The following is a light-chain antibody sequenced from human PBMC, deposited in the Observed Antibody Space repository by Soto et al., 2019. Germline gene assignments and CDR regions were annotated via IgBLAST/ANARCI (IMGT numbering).Light chain of an antibody. CDR2: AAS. J-gene: IGKJ1*01. CDR3: QHYNSYSEA. V-gene: IGKV1-39*01. Sequence: DIQMTHSPSSLSASVGDRVTITCXASQSISSYLNWYQQKPGKAPKLLIYAASSLQSGVPSRFSGSGSGTDFTLTISSLQPEDFATYYCQHYNSYSEAFGQGTKVDIK. CDR1: QSISSY.